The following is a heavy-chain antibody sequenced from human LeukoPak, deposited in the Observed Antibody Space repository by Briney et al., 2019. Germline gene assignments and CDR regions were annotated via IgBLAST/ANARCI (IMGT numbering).Heavy chain of an antibody. J-gene: IGHJ4*02. D-gene: IGHD3-16*01. CDR3: ARGSGRHYDSSLYYFDY. Sequence: SETLSLXCAVSGYSISSGYYWGWIRQPPGKGLEWIGSIYHSGSTYYNPSLKSRVTISVDTSKNQFSLKLSSVTAADTAVYYCARGSGRHYDSSLYYFDYWGPGTLVTVSS. CDR2: IYHSGST. CDR1: GYSISSGYY. V-gene: IGHV4-38-2*01.